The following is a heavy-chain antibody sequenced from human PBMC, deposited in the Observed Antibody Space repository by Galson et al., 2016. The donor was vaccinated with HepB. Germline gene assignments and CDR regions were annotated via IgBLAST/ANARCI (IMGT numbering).Heavy chain of an antibody. Sequence: SVKVSCKASGGTFSSYAITWVRQAPGQGLEWMGGIIPIFGTANYAQKFQGRITIIADESTTIVYMELSSLTSEDTAVYYCARISQEQLIPGYLALSHFDHWGQGTLVTVSS. CDR1: GGTFSSYA. V-gene: IGHV1-69*13. D-gene: IGHD6-13*01. CDR2: IIPIFGTA. CDR3: ARISQEQLIPGYLALSHFDH. J-gene: IGHJ4*02.